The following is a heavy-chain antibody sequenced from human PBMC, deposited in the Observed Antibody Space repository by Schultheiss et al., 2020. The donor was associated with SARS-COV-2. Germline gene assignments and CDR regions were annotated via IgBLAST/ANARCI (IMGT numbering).Heavy chain of an antibody. Sequence: SQTLSLTCAVSGGSVSSGSHYWSWIRQPPGRGLEWIGYVDFTGGTNYSPSLQSRAIISVDTPKNHFSLRLRSVTAADTAIYYCARHKRSGSIFDSWGQGTLVTVSS. V-gene: IGHV4-61*03. CDR2: VDFTGGT. D-gene: IGHD6-13*01. CDR1: GGSVSSGSHY. J-gene: IGHJ4*02. CDR3: ARHKRSGSIFDS.